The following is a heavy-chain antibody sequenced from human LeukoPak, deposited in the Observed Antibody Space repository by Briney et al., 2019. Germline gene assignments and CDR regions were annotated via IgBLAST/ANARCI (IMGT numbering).Heavy chain of an antibody. CDR1: GYTFTSYY. J-gene: IGHJ5*02. Sequence: ASVKVSCQASGYTFTSYYMHLVRQAPGQGLEWMGIINPSGGSTRYAQKFQGRVTMTRDMSTSTVYMELSSLRSEDTAVDYCARDRGSIAVAGTKVWFDPWGQGTLVTVSS. D-gene: IGHD6-19*01. V-gene: IGHV1-46*01. CDR2: INPSGGST. CDR3: ARDRGSIAVAGTKVWFDP.